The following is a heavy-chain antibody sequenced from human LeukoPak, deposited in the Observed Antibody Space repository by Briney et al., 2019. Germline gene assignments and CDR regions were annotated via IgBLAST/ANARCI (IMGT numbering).Heavy chain of an antibody. J-gene: IGHJ6*02. CDR3: AKDYYGSGSPYYYYGMDV. CDR2: ISYDGSNK. Sequence: GRSLRLSCAASGFTFSSYGMHWVRQAPGKGLEWVAVISYDGSNKYYADSVKGRFTISRDNSKNTLYLQMNSLRAEDTAVYYCAKDYYGSGSPYYYYGMDVWGQGTTVTVSS. V-gene: IGHV3-30*18. D-gene: IGHD3-10*01. CDR1: GFTFSSYG.